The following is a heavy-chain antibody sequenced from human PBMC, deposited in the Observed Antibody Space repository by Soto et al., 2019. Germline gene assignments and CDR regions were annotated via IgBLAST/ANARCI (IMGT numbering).Heavy chain of an antibody. CDR3: ARGLAYVIET. CDR2: IKGDGSEK. D-gene: IGHD3-10*01. J-gene: IGHJ4*02. Sequence: EVELVESGGALLQRGGSLRVTCTASGFTFSSNWMNWVRQAPGKGREWVAIIKGDGSEKHYVGSVEGRFTISRDNAKNALQLQMSSLRAEVTVGYYCARGLAYVIETRGQGTMVTVSS. V-gene: IGHV3-7*05. CDR1: GFTFSSNW.